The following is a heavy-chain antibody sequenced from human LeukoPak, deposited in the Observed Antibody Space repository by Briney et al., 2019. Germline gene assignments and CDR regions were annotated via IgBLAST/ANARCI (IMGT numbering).Heavy chain of an antibody. Sequence: GRSLRLSCAASGFTFSSYAMHWVRQAPGKGLEWVAVISYDGSNKYYADSVKGRFTISRDNSKNTLYLQMNSLRAEDTAVYYCARMYYDFWSGYSPYDYWGQGTLVTVSS. CDR2: ISYDGSNK. V-gene: IGHV3-30-3*01. J-gene: IGHJ4*02. CDR3: ARMYYDFWSGYSPYDY. CDR1: GFTFSSYA. D-gene: IGHD3-3*01.